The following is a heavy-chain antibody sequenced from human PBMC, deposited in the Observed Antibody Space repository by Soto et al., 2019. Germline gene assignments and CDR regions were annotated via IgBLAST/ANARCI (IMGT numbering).Heavy chain of an antibody. J-gene: IGHJ6*02. CDR1: GGSIRIYY. D-gene: IGHD5-18*01. Sequence: SETLSLTCSVSGGSIRIYYWSWIRQSPEKGLEWIGYFYHSGNSNYNPSLKSRVTIPVDTSKNQLSLSLRSVTAADTAVYFCARISSVDPYGYVNGGLDVWGQGTTVTVSS. V-gene: IGHV4-59*01. CDR2: FYHSGNS. CDR3: ARISSVDPYGYVNGGLDV.